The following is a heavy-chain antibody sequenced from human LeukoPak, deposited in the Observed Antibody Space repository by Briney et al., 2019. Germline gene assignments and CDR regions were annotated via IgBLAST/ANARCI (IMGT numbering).Heavy chain of an antibody. CDR1: GYTFTGYY. Sequence: ASVEVSCKASGYTFTGYYMHWVRQAPGQGLEWMGWINPNSGGTNYAQKFQGRVTMTRDTSISTAYMELSRLRSDDTAVYYCARVLRPGGIWFDPWGQGTLVTVSS. D-gene: IGHD3-10*01. CDR3: ARVLRPGGIWFDP. V-gene: IGHV1-2*02. J-gene: IGHJ5*02. CDR2: INPNSGGT.